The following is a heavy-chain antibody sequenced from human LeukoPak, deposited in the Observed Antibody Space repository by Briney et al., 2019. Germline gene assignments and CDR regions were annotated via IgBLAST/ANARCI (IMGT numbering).Heavy chain of an antibody. J-gene: IGHJ4*02. D-gene: IGHD2-21*01. CDR2: IKQGGSET. CDR3: AKYFCTHPNCYLFDY. V-gene: IGHV3-7*01. CDR1: GVSFSSYW. Sequence: GGSLRLSCAVSGVSFSSYWMTWVRLAPGKGLEWVALIKQGGSETYYVDSVKGRFTVSRDNAKNSLYLQMNSLRDEDTAVYHCAKYFCTHPNCYLFDYWGQGTLVTVSS.